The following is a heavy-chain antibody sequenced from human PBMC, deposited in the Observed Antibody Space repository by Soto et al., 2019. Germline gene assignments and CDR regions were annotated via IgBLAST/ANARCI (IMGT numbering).Heavy chain of an antibody. CDR3: ARGDCSGGSCYFTY. CDR2: INHSGST. Sequence: QVQLQQWGAGLLKPSETLSLTCAVYGGSFSGYYWSWIRQPPGKGLEWIGEINHSGSTNYNPSLKSRVTISVDTSKNQCSLKLSSVPAADTAVYYCARGDCSGGSCYFTYWGQGTLVTVSS. CDR1: GGSFSGYY. V-gene: IGHV4-34*01. D-gene: IGHD2-15*01. J-gene: IGHJ4*02.